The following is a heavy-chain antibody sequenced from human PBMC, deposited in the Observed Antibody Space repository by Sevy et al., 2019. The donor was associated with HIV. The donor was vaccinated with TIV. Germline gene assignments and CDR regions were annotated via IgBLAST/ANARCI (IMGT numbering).Heavy chain of an antibody. D-gene: IGHD3-10*01. Sequence: GGSLRLSCAASGFTFSSYAMHWVRQAPGKGLEWVAVISYDGSNKYYADSVKGRFTISRDNSKNTLYLQMNSLRAEDTAVYYCAGRFGGDSDAFDIWGQGTMVTVSS. V-gene: IGHV3-30-3*01. CDR2: ISYDGSNK. CDR1: GFTFSSYA. J-gene: IGHJ3*02. CDR3: AGRFGGDSDAFDI.